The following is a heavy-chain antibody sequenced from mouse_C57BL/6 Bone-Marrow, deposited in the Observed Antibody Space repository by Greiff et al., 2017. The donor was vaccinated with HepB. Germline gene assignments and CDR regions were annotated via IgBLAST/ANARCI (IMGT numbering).Heavy chain of an antibody. CDR2: IYPGDGDT. J-gene: IGHJ3*01. V-gene: IGHV1-82*01. CDR1: GYAFSSSW. D-gene: IGHD1-1*01. CDR3: ATSGDYYCGSSPIRFAY. Sequence: QVQLQQSGPELVKPGASVKISCKASGYAFSSSWMNWVKQRPGKGLEWIGRIYPGDGDTNYNGKFKGKATLTADKSSSTAYMQLSLLTSEDSAVYFYATSGDYYCGSSPIRFAYWGQGTLVTVSA.